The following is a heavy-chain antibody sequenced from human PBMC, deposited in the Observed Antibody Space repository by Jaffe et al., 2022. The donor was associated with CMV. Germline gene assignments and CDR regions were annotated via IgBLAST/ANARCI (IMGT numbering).Heavy chain of an antibody. CDR1: GFTFSSYG. V-gene: IGHV3-30*18. CDR3: AKQSDDILTGYYKGMYYFDY. Sequence: QVQLVESGGGVVQPGRSLRLSCAASGFTFSSYGMHWVRQAPGKGLEWVAVISYDGSNKYYADSVKGRFTISRDNSKNTLYLQMNSLRAEDTAVYYCAKQSDDILTGYYKGMYYFDYWGQGTLVTVSS. J-gene: IGHJ4*02. D-gene: IGHD3-9*01. CDR2: ISYDGSNK.